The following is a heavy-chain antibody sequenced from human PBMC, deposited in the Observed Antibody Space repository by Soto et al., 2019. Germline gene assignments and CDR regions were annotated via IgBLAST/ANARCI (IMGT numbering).Heavy chain of an antibody. Sequence: GGSLRLSCAASGFTVSSNYMSWVRQAPGKGLEWVSVIYSGGSMYYADSVKGRFTISRDNSKNTVYLQMNTLRAEDTAVYYCAKDWGRGGATADYNYDLDVWSQGTTVTVSS. D-gene: IGHD1-26*01. CDR1: GFTVSSNY. CDR2: IYSGGSM. V-gene: IGHV3-53*01. J-gene: IGHJ6*02. CDR3: AKDWGRGGATADYNYDLDV.